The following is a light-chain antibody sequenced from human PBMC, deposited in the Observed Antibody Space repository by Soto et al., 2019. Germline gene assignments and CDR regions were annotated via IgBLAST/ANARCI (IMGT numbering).Light chain of an antibody. CDR3: QQYGSSPRT. Sequence: EIVLTQSPGTLSLSPGDRATLSCRASQSVSSNSLAWYQQKCGQAPKLLIYGASIRATGIPDRFSGSGPGTDFTLTISRLKPEDFAVYYCQQYGSSPRTFGQGTRVEIK. V-gene: IGKV3-20*01. J-gene: IGKJ1*01. CDR2: GAS. CDR1: QSVSSNS.